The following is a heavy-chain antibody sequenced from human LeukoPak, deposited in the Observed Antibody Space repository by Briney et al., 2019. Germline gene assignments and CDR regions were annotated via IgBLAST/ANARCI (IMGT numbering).Heavy chain of an antibody. J-gene: IGHJ6*03. D-gene: IGHD3-9*01. CDR2: INPNSGGT. CDR3: VRYGPYDILTGYYERDYYYYMDV. CDR1: GYTFTGYY. Sequence: ASVTVSCKASGYTFTGYYMHWVRQAPGQGLEWMGWINPNSGGTNYAQKFQGRVTMTRDTSISTAYMELSRLRSDDTAVYYCVRYGPYDILTGYYERDYYYYMDVWGKGTTVTVSS. V-gene: IGHV1-2*02.